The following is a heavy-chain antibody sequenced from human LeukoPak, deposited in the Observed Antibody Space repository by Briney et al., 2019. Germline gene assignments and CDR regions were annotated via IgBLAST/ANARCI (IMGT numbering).Heavy chain of an antibody. J-gene: IGHJ3*02. D-gene: IGHD3-22*01. CDR1: GGSISSSRYY. CDR2: IYYSGKT. CDR3: ARQGYYDTSASGAFDI. V-gene: IGHV4-39*07. Sequence: SETLSLTCTVSGGSISSSRYYWGWIRQPPGKGLEWIWSIYYSGKTYYNPSLQSRVNISVDTSKHHFSLKLPSVTAADTAVYYCARQGYYDTSASGAFDIWRQGTMVTVSS.